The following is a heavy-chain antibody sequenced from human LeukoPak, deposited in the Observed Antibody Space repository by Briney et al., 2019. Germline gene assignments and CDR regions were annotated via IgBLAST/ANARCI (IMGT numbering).Heavy chain of an antibody. J-gene: IGHJ6*02. D-gene: IGHD6-6*01. Sequence: GASVKVSCKASGYTFTSYGIRWVRQAPGRGLEWMGWISAYNGNTNYAQKLQGRVTMTTDTSTSTAYMELSSLRSEDTAVYYCARADSSSSSGMDVWGQGTTVTVSS. V-gene: IGHV1-18*01. CDR1: GYTFTSYG. CDR3: ARADSSSSSGMDV. CDR2: ISAYNGNT.